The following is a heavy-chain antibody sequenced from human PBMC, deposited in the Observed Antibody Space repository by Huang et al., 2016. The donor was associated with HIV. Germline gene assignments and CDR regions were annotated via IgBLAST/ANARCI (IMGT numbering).Heavy chain of an antibody. D-gene: IGHD2-8*01. CDR1: TVTFTAYW. Sequence: LVESGGGLVQPGGSLRLSCGGSTVTFTAYWLTWVRQPPGQGLEWVASIRQDGSEKFYLDSVKGRFNISRDNGKKVLFLDMTSLQVDDTATYFCVTKASAMDVWGQGTTVIVSS. V-gene: IGHV3-7*01. CDR3: VTKASAMDV. J-gene: IGHJ6*02. CDR2: IRQDGSEK.